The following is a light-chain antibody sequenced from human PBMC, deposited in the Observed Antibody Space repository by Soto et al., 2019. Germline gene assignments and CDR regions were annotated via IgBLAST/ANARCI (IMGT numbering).Light chain of an antibody. V-gene: IGKV2D-29*02. Sequence: DVVMTQTPLSLSVAPGQPASISCKSSQSLLHITGETFLFWYLQKPGQSPQLLIYEVSTRVSGVPDRFSGSGSGTDLTLEISRVETDDVGIYYCMKSTQLPPTCGQGTRLEI. J-gene: IGKJ5*01. CDR3: MKSTQLPPT. CDR1: QSLLHITGETF. CDR2: EVS.